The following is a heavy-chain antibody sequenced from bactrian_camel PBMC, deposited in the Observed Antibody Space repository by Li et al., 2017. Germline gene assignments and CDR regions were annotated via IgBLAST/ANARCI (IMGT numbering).Heavy chain of an antibody. CDR2: TNTEGDLR. Sequence: HVQLVESGGGSVQAGGSLRLSCTASGNIGSVNYMGWFRQAPGKEREGVTITNTEGDLRVYDDSVKGRFTISKDNAENTLYLQMNRLKPEDTAMYYCAVEGDGAYCVPGALVFGVWEQGTQVTVS. D-gene: IGHD1*01. CDR3: AVEGDGAYCVPGALVFGV. V-gene: IGHV3S54*01. CDR1: GNIGSVNY. J-gene: IGHJ4*01.